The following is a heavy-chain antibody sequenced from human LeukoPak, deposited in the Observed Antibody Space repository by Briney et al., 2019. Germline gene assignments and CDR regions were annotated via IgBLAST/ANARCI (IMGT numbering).Heavy chain of an antibody. CDR1: GFTFSSYG. CDR2: ISYDGTNK. CDR3: AKEGSLRDFDY. V-gene: IGHV3-30*18. Sequence: KTGGSLRLSCAASGFTFSSYGMHWVRQAPGKGLEWVAVISYDGTNKYYADSVKGRFTISRDNSKNTLYLQMNSLRAEDTAVYYCAKEGSLRDFDYWGQGTLVTVPS. J-gene: IGHJ4*02. D-gene: IGHD3-10*01.